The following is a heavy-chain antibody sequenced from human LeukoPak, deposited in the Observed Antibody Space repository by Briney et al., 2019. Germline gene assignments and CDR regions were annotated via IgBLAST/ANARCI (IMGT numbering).Heavy chain of an antibody. Sequence: EASVKVSCKASGYTFTSYGISWVRQAPGQGLEWMGWISAYNGNTNYAQKLQGRVTMTTDTSTSTAYMELRSLRSDDTAVYYCARGYYDSSGYWTHQDAFDIWGQGTMVTVSS. CDR1: GYTFTSYG. CDR2: ISAYNGNT. J-gene: IGHJ3*02. D-gene: IGHD3-22*01. CDR3: ARGYYDSSGYWTHQDAFDI. V-gene: IGHV1-18*01.